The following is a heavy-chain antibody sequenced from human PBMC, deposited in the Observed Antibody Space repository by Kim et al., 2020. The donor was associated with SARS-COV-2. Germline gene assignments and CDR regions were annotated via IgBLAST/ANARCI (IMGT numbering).Heavy chain of an antibody. CDR2: ISSSSSYI. V-gene: IGHV3-21*01. Sequence: GGSLRLSCAASGFTFSSYSMNWVRQAPGKGLEWVSSISSSSSYIYYADSVKGRFTISRDNAKNSLYLQMNSLRAEDTAVYYCASKYYYDSSGYTPHDAFDIWGQGTMVTVSS. CDR3: ASKYYYDSSGYTPHDAFDI. D-gene: IGHD3-22*01. CDR1: GFTFSSYS. J-gene: IGHJ3*02.